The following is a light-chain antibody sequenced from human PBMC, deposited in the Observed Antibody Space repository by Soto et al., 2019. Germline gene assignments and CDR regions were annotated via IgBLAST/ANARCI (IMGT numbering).Light chain of an antibody. CDR3: TSYAGXIYV. CDR2: EVS. CDR1: SSYVVGCRY. J-gene: IGLJ1*01. Sequence: LTQPPSASWSPGQSVTISCTGTSSYVVGCRYVSWYQQHPGKAPKLILYEVSNRPSGFRDRFSGSKSGNTASLTVSGPQAADAADYYGTSYAGXIYVVGTETKVXVX. V-gene: IGLV2-8*01.